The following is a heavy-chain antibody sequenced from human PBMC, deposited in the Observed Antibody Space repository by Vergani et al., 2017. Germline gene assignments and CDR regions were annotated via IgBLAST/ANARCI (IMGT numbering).Heavy chain of an antibody. D-gene: IGHD6-19*01. Sequence: EVQLVESGGGLVKPGGSLRLSCAASGFTFSRYSMNWVRQAPGKGLEWVSAISGSGGSTYYADPVKGRFTISRDNSKNTLYLQMNSLRAEDTAVYYCAKPHSSGSHNDAFDIWGQGTMVTVSA. V-gene: IGHV3-23*04. CDR3: AKPHSSGSHNDAFDI. CDR1: GFTFSRYS. J-gene: IGHJ3*02. CDR2: ISGSGGST.